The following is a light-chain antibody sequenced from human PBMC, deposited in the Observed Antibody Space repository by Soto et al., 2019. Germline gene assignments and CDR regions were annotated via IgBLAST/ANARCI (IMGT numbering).Light chain of an antibody. V-gene: IGKV1-27*01. J-gene: IGKJ4*01. Sequence: DIQVTQSPSSLSASVGDRVTITCRASQGISNGLSWYQQKPGQAPTLLIYAASSLQSGVPSRFSGSGSGTEFTLTISSLQPDDFATYYCQQYNSYSRLTFGGGTKVDIK. CDR3: QQYNSYSRLT. CDR1: QGISNG. CDR2: AAS.